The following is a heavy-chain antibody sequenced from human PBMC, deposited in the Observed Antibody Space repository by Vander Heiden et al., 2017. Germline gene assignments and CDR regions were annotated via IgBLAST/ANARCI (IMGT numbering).Heavy chain of an antibody. J-gene: IGHJ4*02. V-gene: IGHV3-30*04. CDR3: ARDNGGSSSVSGLFKG. CDR2: ISYDGSNN. D-gene: IGHD6-19*01. CDR1: GLTFRNFA. Sequence: QVKLVESGGGVVQPGRSLSLSFAASGLTFRNFAMPWVRPAPGKGVVWVSVISYDGSNNYYADSVRGRFTISRDNSKNTLYLQMNSLRVEDKAVYYCARDNGGSSSVSGLFKGWGQGNLVTVSS.